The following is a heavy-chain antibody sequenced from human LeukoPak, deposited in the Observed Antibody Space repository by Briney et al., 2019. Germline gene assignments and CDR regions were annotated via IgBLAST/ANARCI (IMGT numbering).Heavy chain of an antibody. CDR3: AKVGIAAANWFDP. CDR1: GFTFSSYG. Sequence: QSGGSLRLSCAASGFTFSSYGMHWVRQAPGKGLEWVAFIRYDGSNKYYADSVKGRFTISRDNSKNTLYLQMNSLRAEDTAVYYCAKVGIAAANWFDPWGQGTLVTVSS. D-gene: IGHD6-13*01. CDR2: IRYDGSNK. V-gene: IGHV3-30*02. J-gene: IGHJ5*02.